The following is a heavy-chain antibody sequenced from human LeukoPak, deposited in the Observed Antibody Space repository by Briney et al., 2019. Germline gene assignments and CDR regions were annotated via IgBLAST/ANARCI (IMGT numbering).Heavy chain of an antibody. J-gene: IGHJ5*02. CDR1: GFTFSSYW. Sequence: GGSLRLSCAASGFTFSSYWMSWVRQAPGKGLEWVANIKQDGSEKYYVDSVKGRFTISRDNAKNSLYLQMNSLRAEDTAVYYCARHKTPYILTGYSNWFNPWGQGTLVTVSS. D-gene: IGHD3-9*01. CDR3: ARHKTPYILTGYSNWFNP. CDR2: IKQDGSEK. V-gene: IGHV3-7*01.